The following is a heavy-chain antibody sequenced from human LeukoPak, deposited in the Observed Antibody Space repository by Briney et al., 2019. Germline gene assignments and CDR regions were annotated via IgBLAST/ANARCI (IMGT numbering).Heavy chain of an antibody. CDR2: INHSGST. V-gene: IGHV4-34*01. D-gene: IGHD1-7*01. Sequence: PETLSLTCAVYGGSFSGYYWSWIRQPPGKGLEWIGEINHSGSTNYNPSLKSRVTISVDTSKNQFSLKLSSVTAADTAVYYCARGQSGWNYNWFDPWGQGILVTVSS. CDR1: GGSFSGYY. CDR3: ARGQSGWNYNWFDP. J-gene: IGHJ5*02.